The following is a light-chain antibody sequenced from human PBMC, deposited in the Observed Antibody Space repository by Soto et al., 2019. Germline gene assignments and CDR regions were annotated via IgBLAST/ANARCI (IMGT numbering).Light chain of an antibody. Sequence: DIQMTQSPSSLSASVGDRVTITCRASQSISSSFLNWYQQKPGKAPKLLIFSASSLQSGVPSRFSGSGSGTDFTLTISSLQLEDFATYYCQQSYSTPTWTFGQGTKVDI. J-gene: IGKJ1*01. V-gene: IGKV1-39*01. CDR3: QQSYSTPTWT. CDR2: SAS. CDR1: QSISSSF.